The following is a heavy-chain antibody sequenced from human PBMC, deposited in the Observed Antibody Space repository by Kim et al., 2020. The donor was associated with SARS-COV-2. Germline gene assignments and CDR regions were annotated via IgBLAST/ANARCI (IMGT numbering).Heavy chain of an antibody. V-gene: IGHV4-59*13. J-gene: IGHJ5*02. CDR2: IYYSGST. CDR1: GGSISSYY. Sequence: SETLSLTCTVSGGSISSYYWSWIRQPPGKGLEWIGYIYYSGSTNYNPSLKSRVTISVDTSKNQFSLKLSSVTAADTAVYYCARGGSLVPAAILRDNWFDPWGQGTLVTVSS. D-gene: IGHD2-2*01. CDR3: ARGGSLVPAAILRDNWFDP.